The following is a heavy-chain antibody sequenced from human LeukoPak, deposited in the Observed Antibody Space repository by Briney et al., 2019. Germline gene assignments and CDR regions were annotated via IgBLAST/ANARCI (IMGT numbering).Heavy chain of an antibody. CDR1: GYTLTELS. J-gene: IGHJ6*03. CDR2: FDPEDGET. CDR3: ATTAYCGGDCYSAYYYYMDV. Sequence: APVKVSCKVSGYTLTELSMHWVRQAPGKGLEWMGGFDPEDGETIYAQKFQGRVTMTEDTSTDTAYMELSSLRSEDTAVYYCATTAYCGGDCYSAYYYYMDVWGKGTTVTVSS. D-gene: IGHD2-21*02. V-gene: IGHV1-24*01.